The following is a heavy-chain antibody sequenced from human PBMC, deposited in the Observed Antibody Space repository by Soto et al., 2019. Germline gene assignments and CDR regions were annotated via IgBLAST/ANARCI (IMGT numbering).Heavy chain of an antibody. CDR1: GGSISSVGYF. J-gene: IGHJ4*02. CDR2: ISYSGST. CDR3: ARLNSGWHQTFDS. V-gene: IGHV4-31*03. Sequence: HVQLESSGPGLVKPSQTLSLTFTVSGGSISSVGYFWTWIRQHPAKGLEWIGHISYSGSTYFIPSLRSRLSMSVDTSKNQFSLNLTSVTVADTALYYCARLNSGWHQTFDSWGQGTLVTVSS. D-gene: IGHD6-25*01.